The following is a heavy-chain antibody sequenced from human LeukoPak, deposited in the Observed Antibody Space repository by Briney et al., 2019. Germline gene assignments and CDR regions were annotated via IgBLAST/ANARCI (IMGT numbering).Heavy chain of an antibody. V-gene: IGHV3-15*04. CDR2: IESKTDGGTT. CDR3: TTYGSGRKFDY. CDR1: GFSFSDAW. Sequence: GGSLRLSRAASGFSFSDAWMSWVRQIPGKGLEWVGRIESKTDGGTTDYAAPVKGRFTISRDDSTNTLYLQMNSLKSEDTAVYYCTTYGSGRKFDYWGQGILVTVSS. D-gene: IGHD3-10*01. J-gene: IGHJ4*02.